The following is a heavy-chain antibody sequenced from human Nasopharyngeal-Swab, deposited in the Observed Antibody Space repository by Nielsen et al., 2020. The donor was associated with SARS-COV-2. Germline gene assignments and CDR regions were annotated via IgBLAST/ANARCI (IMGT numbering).Heavy chain of an antibody. CDR3: AGHPITIFGVVIDYYYYGMDV. J-gene: IGHJ6*02. Sequence: ASVKVSCKASGYTFTSYDINWVRQATGQGLEGMGWMNPNSGNTGYAQKFQGRGTMTRNTSISNTYMELSSLRSEDTAVYYCAGHPITIFGVVIDYYYYGMDVWGQGTTVTVSS. CDR2: MNPNSGNT. D-gene: IGHD3-3*01. V-gene: IGHV1-8*01. CDR1: GYTFTSYD.